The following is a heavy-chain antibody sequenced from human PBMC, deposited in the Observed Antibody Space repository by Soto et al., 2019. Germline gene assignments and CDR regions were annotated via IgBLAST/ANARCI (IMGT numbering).Heavy chain of an antibody. J-gene: IGHJ5*02. CDR1: GFTFSNAW. CDR2: IKSKTDGGTT. CDR3: ARDMKAGTGGWFDP. V-gene: IGHV3-15*07. D-gene: IGHD6-19*01. Sequence: PGGSLRLSCAASGFTFSNAWMNWVRQAPGKGLEWVGRIKSKTDGGTTDYAAPVKGRFTISRDDSKNTLYLQMNSLKTEDTAVYYCARDMKAGTGGWFDPWGQGTLVTVSS.